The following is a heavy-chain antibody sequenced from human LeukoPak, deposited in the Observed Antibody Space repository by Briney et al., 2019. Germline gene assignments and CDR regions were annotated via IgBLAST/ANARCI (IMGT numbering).Heavy chain of an antibody. Sequence: SETLSLTCTVSGGSISSYYWSWIRQPPGKGLEWIGYIYYSGSTNYNPSLKSRVTISVDTSKNQFSLKLSSVTAADTAVYYCARDSGYDYVRGHFDYWGQGTLVTVSS. CDR3: ARDSGYDYVRGHFDY. CDR1: GGSISSYY. D-gene: IGHD5-12*01. V-gene: IGHV4-59*01. J-gene: IGHJ4*02. CDR2: IYYSGST.